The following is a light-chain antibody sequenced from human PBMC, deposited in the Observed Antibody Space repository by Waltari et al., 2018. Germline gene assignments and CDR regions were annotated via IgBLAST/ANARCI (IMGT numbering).Light chain of an antibody. Sequence: QSALTQPPSASGSPGQSVTISCTGPSSDVGAHNYVSWYQQYPDKAPKLIIYEVSKRPSGVPDRFSGSKSGNTASLTVSGLQADDEADYYCSSHGGSKVFGGGTKLTVL. CDR2: EVS. V-gene: IGLV2-8*01. CDR1: SSDVGAHNY. CDR3: SSHGGSKV. J-gene: IGLJ2*01.